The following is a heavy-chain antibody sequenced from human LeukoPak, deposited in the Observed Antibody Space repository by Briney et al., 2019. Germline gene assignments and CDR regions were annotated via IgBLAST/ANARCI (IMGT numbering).Heavy chain of an antibody. CDR1: GFTFSSYS. V-gene: IGHV3-21*01. CDR3: ARGERGLYCSSTSCYPVL. J-gene: IGHJ4*02. CDR2: ISISSSYI. D-gene: IGHD2-2*01. Sequence: GGSLRLYCAASGFTFSSYSMHWVRQAPWKGPDGFPSISISSSYIYYADSVKGRFTISRDNAKNSLYLQMNSLRAEDTAVYYCARGERGLYCSSTSCYPVLGGQGTLVTVSS.